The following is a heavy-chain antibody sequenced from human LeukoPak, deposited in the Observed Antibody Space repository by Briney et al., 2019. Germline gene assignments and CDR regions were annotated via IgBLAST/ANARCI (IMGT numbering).Heavy chain of an antibody. Sequence: SVKVSCKASGGTFSGYAISWVRQAPGQGLEWMGRIIPIFGTANYAQKFQGRVTITTDESTSTAYMELSSLRSEDTAVYYCARGGAYYYGSGSYYFDYWGQGTLVTVSS. CDR3: ARGGAYYYGSGSYYFDY. J-gene: IGHJ4*02. V-gene: IGHV1-69*05. D-gene: IGHD3-10*01. CDR2: IIPIFGTA. CDR1: GGTFSGYA.